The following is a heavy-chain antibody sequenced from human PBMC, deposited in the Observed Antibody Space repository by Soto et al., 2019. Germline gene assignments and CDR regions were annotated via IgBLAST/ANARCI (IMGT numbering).Heavy chain of an antibody. Sequence: HVRLQEWGPGLVKPSQTLSLKCSVSGGSITTGGRYWSWIRQLPGKGLEWIGDIYYSGNTYYNASLKSGVTISVEAAKNQFSLKLSSVTAADTAVYYCAQALVFTGGDGFDIWGQGRLVTVSS. D-gene: IGHD1-1*01. CDR3: AQALVFTGGDGFDI. J-gene: IGHJ3*02. CDR2: IYYSGNT. CDR1: GGSITTGGRY. V-gene: IGHV4-31*02.